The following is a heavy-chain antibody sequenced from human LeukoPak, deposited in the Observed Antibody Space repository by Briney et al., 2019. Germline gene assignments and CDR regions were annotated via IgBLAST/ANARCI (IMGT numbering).Heavy chain of an antibody. Sequence: ASVKVSCKASGYTFNSHGISWVRQAPGQGLEWMGWISAYNGNTNYAQKLQGRVTMTTDTSTSTAYMELRSLRSDDTAVYYCARGPHSSSSGLIWLYYFDYWGQGTLVTVSS. CDR2: ISAYNGNT. J-gene: IGHJ4*02. D-gene: IGHD6-19*01. V-gene: IGHV1-18*01. CDR3: ARGPHSSSSGLIWLYYFDY. CDR1: GYTFNSHG.